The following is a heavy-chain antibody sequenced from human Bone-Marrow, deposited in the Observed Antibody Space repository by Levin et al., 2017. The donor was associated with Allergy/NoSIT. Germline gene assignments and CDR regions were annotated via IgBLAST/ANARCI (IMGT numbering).Heavy chain of an antibody. J-gene: IGHJ4*02. CDR2: IKRKSEGEAT. Sequence: GGSLRLSCAGSGFTFSNAWMTWVRQAPGKGLEWVGRIKRKSEGEATDYAAPVKGRFTISRDDSRNTVFLQMNSLQTEDTGVYYCGPGLGGSDLDYWGQGTLVTVSS. V-gene: IGHV3-15*01. CDR1: GFTFSNAW. CDR3: GPGLGGSDLDY. D-gene: IGHD3-16*01.